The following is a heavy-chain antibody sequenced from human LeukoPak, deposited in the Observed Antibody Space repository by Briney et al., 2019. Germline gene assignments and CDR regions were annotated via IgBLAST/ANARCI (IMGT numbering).Heavy chain of an antibody. Sequence: GGSLRLSCAASGFTFSDYYMSWIRQAPGKGLEWVSYISSSGSTIYYADSVKGRFTISRDNAKNSLYLQMNSLRAEDTAVYYCARAPSTELLWFGELFKDPWGQGTLVTVSS. CDR2: ISSSGSTI. D-gene: IGHD3-10*01. CDR3: ARAPSTELLWFGELFKDP. V-gene: IGHV3-11*01. J-gene: IGHJ5*02. CDR1: GFTFSDYY.